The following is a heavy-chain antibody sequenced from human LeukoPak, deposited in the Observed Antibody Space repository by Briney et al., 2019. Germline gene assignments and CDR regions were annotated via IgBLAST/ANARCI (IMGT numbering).Heavy chain of an antibody. CDR3: VRDLDLSGYSSFVS. CDR1: GSTFSTYFW. D-gene: IGHD4-23*01. V-gene: IGHV3-74*01. CDR2: LRSDGGSS. J-gene: IGHJ4*02. Sequence: GGSLRLSCAASGSTFSTYFWMHWVRQAPGKGLVWVSRLRSDGGSSAYADFVRGRFVISRDNAKNTLYLQMNSLRAEDTAVYYCVRDLDLSGYSSFVSWGQGTLVTVSS.